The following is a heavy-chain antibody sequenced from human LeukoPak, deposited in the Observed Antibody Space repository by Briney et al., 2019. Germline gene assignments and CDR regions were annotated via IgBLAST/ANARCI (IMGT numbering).Heavy chain of an antibody. J-gene: IGHJ5*02. D-gene: IGHD6-6*01. CDR1: GFTFSSYG. CDR2: ISGSGGST. Sequence: GGTLRLSCAASGFTFSSYGMSWVRQAPGKGLEWVSAISGSGGSTYYADSVKGRFTISRDNSKNTLYLQMNSLRAEDTAVYYCARGSYSSSLYWFDPWGQGTLVTVSS. V-gene: IGHV3-23*01. CDR3: ARGSYSSSLYWFDP.